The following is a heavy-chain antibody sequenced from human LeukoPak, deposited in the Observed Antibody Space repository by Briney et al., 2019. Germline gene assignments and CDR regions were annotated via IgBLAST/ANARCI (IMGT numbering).Heavy chain of an antibody. CDR1: GASISSFY. CDR2: VYYTGST. V-gene: IGHV4-59*01. J-gene: IGHJ6*02. CDR3: ARVPVYYGMDV. Sequence: PSETLSLTCTVSGASISSFYWSWIRQPAGKGLEFIGYVYYTGSTNYTPSLESRVTISLDTSKNEFSLKMSSVTAADTAVYYCARVPVYYGMDVWGQGTTVTVSS.